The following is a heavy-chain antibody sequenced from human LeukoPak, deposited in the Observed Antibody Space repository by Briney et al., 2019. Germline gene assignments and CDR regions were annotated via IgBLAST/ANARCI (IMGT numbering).Heavy chain of an antibody. CDR1: GFTFSSYW. D-gene: IGHD5-24*01. J-gene: IGHJ6*02. V-gene: IGHV3-74*01. CDR3: ARQGDYYYYGMDV. CDR2: INSDGSST. Sequence: PGGSLRLSCAASGFTFSSYWMHWVRHAPGKGLVWVSRINSDGSSTSYADSAKGRFTISRDNAKNTLYLQMNSLRAEDTAVYYCARQGDYYYYGMDVWGQGTTVTVSS.